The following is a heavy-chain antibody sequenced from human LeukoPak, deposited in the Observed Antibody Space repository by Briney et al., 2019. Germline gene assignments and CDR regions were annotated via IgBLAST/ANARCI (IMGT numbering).Heavy chain of an antibody. J-gene: IGHJ4*02. CDR3: ARGSWVATISV. CDR1: GGSISSGGYS. D-gene: IGHD5-12*01. V-gene: IGHV4-30-2*01. CDR2: IYHSGST. Sequence: SETLSLTCAVSGGSISSGGYSWSWLRQPPGKGLEWIGYIYHSGSTYYNPSLESRVTISVDGSKNQFSLKLSSVTAADTAVYYCARGSWVATISVWGQGTLVTVSS.